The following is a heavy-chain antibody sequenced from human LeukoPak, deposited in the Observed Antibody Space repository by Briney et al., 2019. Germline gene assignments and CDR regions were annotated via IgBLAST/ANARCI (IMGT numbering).Heavy chain of an antibody. CDR2: ISGSGGST. J-gene: IGHJ5*02. V-gene: IGHV3-23*01. Sequence: GGSLRLSCAASGFTFSSYAMSWVRQAPGKGLEWVSAISGSGGSTYYADSVKGRFTISRDNSKNTLYLQMNSLRAEDTAVYYCAKDLAYRSGPNWFDPWGQGTLVTVSS. D-gene: IGHD6-19*01. CDR3: AKDLAYRSGPNWFDP. CDR1: GFTFSSYA.